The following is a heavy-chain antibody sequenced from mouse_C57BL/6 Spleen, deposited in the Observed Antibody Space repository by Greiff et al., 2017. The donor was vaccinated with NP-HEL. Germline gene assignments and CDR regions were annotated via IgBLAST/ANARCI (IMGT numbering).Heavy chain of an antibody. CDR2: IHPNSGST. CDR3: ARGYYSKYYAMDY. D-gene: IGHD2-5*01. V-gene: IGHV1-64*01. J-gene: IGHJ4*01. Sequence: VQLQQSGAELVKPGASVKLSCKASGYTFTSYWMHWVKQRPGQGLEWIGMIHPNSGSTNYNEKFKSKATLTVDKSSSTAYMQLSSLTSEDSAVYYCARGYYSKYYAMDYWGQGTSVTVSS. CDR1: GYTFTSYW.